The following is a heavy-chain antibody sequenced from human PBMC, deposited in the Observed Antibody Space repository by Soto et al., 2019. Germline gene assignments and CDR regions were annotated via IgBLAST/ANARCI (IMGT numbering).Heavy chain of an antibody. CDR2: IDPSDSYT. V-gene: IGHV5-10-1*01. CDR1: GYSFTSYW. CDR3: ARQAYSDFWSGYPNWFDP. D-gene: IGHD3-3*01. J-gene: IGHJ5*02. Sequence: GESLKISCKGSGYSFTSYWISWVRQMPGKGLEWMGRIDPSDSYTNYSPSFQGHVTISADKSISTAYLQWSSLKASDTAMYYCARQAYSDFWSGYPNWFDPWGQRTLVTVSS.